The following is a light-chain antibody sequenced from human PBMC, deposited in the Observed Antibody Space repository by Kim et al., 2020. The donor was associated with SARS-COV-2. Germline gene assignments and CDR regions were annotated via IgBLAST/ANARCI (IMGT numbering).Light chain of an antibody. CDR2: DAS. CDR3: QKSNSAPCT. J-gene: IGKJ1*01. V-gene: IGKV1-27*01. Sequence: DIQMTQSPSSLSASVGDRVTITCRASQGISNNVALYQQKPGKVPKLLMYDASVLQSGVPSRFSGSGSGTDFTLTISSLQPEDVATYYCQKSNSAPCTFGEGTKVDSK. CDR1: QGISNN.